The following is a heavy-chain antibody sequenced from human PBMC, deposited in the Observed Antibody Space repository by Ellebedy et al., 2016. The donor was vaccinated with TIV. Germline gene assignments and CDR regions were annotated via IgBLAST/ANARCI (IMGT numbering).Heavy chain of an antibody. CDR2: ISGSGGST. D-gene: IGHD3-22*01. V-gene: IGHV3-23*01. CDR3: AKDDYYDSSGPLDY. J-gene: IGHJ4*02. Sequence: PGGSLRLSCAVSGFTFSSYAMSRVRQAPGKGLEWVSAISGSGGSTYYADSVKGRFTISRDNSKNTLYLQMNSLRAEDTAVYYCAKDDYYDSSGPLDYWGQGTLVTVSS. CDR1: GFTFSSYA.